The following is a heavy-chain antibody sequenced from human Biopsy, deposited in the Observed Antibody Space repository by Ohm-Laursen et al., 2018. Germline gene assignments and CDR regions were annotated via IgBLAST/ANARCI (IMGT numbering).Heavy chain of an antibody. J-gene: IGHJ3*02. CDR2: MSRNNGFI. V-gene: IGHV3-9*01. Sequence: SLRLSCAAAGFKFDDYAMHWVRQTPGKGLEWVSGMSRNNGFIGYADSVRGRFTISRDNGQNSLYLQMNNLITKDTAVYYCARDISPSTFPENTLDIWGQGAMVTVSS. CDR1: GFKFDDYA. CDR3: ARDISPSTFPENTLDI. D-gene: IGHD2/OR15-2a*01.